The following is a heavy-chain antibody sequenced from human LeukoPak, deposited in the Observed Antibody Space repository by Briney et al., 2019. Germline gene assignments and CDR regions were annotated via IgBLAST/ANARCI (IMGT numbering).Heavy chain of an antibody. J-gene: IGHJ4*02. CDR1: GGSFSGYY. CDR2: INHSGST. CDR3: AREGYYDSSGYPFDY. V-gene: IGHV4-34*01. Sequence: SETLSLTCAVYGGSFSGYYWSWIRQPPGKGLEWIGEINHSGSTNYNPSLKSRVTISVDTSKNQFSLKLSSVTAADTAMYYCAREGYYDSSGYPFDYWGQGTLVTVSS. D-gene: IGHD3-22*01.